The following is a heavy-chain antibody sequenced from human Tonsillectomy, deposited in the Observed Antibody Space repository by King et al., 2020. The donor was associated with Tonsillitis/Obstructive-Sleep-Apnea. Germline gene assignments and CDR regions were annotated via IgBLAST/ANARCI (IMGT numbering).Heavy chain of an antibody. CDR3: ARVGSGSNNWFDP. CDR1: GFTFSSYS. J-gene: IGHJ5*02. V-gene: IGHV3-21*01. D-gene: IGHD3-10*01. Sequence: VQLVESGGGLVKPGGSLRLSCAASGFTFSSYSMNWVRQAPGKGLEWVSSITSSSSYIYYADSVKGRFNISRDNAKNSLYLQMNSLSAEDTAVYYCARVGSGSNNWFDPWGQGTLVTVSS. CDR2: ITSSSSYI.